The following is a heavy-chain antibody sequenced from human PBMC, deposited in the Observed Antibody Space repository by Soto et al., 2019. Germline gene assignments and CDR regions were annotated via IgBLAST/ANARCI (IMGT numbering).Heavy chain of an antibody. CDR2: IYYSGST. D-gene: IGHD6-13*01. V-gene: IGHV4-39*01. CDR1: GGSISSSSYY. Sequence: SETLSLTCTVSGGSISSSSYYWGWIRQPPGKGLEWIGSIYYSGSTYYNPSLKSRVTISVDTSKNQFSLKLSSVTAADTAVYYCAGTAAAGPRGGAFDIWGQGTMVTVSS. CDR3: AGTAAAGPRGGAFDI. J-gene: IGHJ3*02.